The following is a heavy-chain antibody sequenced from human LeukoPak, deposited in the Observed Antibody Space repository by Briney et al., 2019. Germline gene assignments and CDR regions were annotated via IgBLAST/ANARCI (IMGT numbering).Heavy chain of an antibody. CDR2: ISYTGST. D-gene: IGHD3-10*01. J-gene: IGHJ4*02. CDR3: ARTAKYYYGSETYYFFGY. Sequence: SETLSLTCTVSGGSISSSSYYWSWIRQPPGKGLEWIGYISYTGSTTYNSSLKSRVTISLDTSQNQFSLKLTSVTPADTAVYYCARTAKYYYGSETYYFFGYWGQGTLVTVSS. V-gene: IGHV4-61*01. CDR1: GGSISSSSYY.